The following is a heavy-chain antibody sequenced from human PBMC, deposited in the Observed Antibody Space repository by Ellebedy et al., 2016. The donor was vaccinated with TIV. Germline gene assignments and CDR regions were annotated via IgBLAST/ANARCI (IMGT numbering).Heavy chain of an antibody. Sequence: SQTLSLTCAVSGGSFRHYYWSWIRQPPGKGLEWIGYVYYTGSGNYNPSLKSRVTMSADPAKKQFSLRLTSVTAADTAVYYCARGHPSFYYDSSAYSYHFDYWGQGTPVTVSS. D-gene: IGHD3-22*01. CDR3: ARGHPSFYYDSSAYSYHFDY. J-gene: IGHJ4*02. CDR1: GGSFRHYY. V-gene: IGHV4-59*01. CDR2: VYYTGSG.